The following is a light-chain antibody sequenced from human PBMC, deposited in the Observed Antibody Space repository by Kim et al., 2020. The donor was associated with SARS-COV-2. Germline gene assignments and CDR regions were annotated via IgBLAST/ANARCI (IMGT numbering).Light chain of an antibody. J-gene: IGLJ2*01. CDR1: SSKGGAGYD. V-gene: IGLV1-40*01. CDR2: GNS. CDR3: QSYDSSLSGVV. Sequence: RGTTTRTGGSSKGGAGYDENWYQQLPGTAPKPPIYGNSNRPSGVPDQFSGYKSGTSATLAITGLQAEDETDYYCQSYDSSLSGVVFGGGTQLTVL.